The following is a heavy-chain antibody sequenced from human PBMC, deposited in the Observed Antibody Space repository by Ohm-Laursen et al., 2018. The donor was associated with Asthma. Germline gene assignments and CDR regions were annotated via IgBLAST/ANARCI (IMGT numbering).Heavy chain of an antibody. V-gene: IGHV4-34*01. CDR2: INHSGST. Sequence: GTLSLTCAVYGGSFSGYYWSWIRQPPGKGLEWIGEINHSGSTNYNPSLKSRVTISVDTSKNQFSLKLSSVTAADTAVYYCARVFCSGGSCYLYYFDYWGQGTLVTVSS. CDR1: GGSFSGYY. CDR3: ARVFCSGGSCYLYYFDY. J-gene: IGHJ4*02. D-gene: IGHD2-15*01.